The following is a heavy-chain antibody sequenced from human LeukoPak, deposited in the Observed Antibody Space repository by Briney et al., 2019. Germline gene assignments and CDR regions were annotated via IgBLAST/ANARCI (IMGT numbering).Heavy chain of an antibody. Sequence: PGGSLRLSCAASGFTFSSYSLNWVRQAPGMGLEWVSSISSASSYIYYADSVKGRFTISRDNAKNSLYLQMNSLRAEDTAVYYCARDIYDLGYGGYFDYWGQGTLVTVSS. CDR1: GFTFSSYS. CDR3: ARDIYDLGYGGYFDY. CDR2: ISSASSYI. J-gene: IGHJ4*02. V-gene: IGHV3-21*01. D-gene: IGHD3-3*01.